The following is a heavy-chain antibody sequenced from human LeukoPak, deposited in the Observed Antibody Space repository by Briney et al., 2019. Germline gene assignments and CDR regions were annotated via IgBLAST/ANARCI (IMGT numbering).Heavy chain of an antibody. Sequence: PGGSLRLSCAASGFTFGDHCMDWVRQAPGKGLEWVGRTRNKANSYTTEYAASVKGRFTISRDDSKNSLYLQMNSLKTEDTAVYYCATRSGSYGPGFDYWGQGTLVTVSS. J-gene: IGHJ4*02. CDR2: TRNKANSYTT. D-gene: IGHD1-26*01. CDR1: GFTFGDHC. CDR3: ATRSGSYGPGFDY. V-gene: IGHV3-72*01.